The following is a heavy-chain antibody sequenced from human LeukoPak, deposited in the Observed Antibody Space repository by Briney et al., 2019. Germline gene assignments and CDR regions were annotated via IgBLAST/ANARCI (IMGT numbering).Heavy chain of an antibody. CDR2: NDKKDKGYATAT. D-gene: IGHD1-26*01. J-gene: IGHJ5*02. V-gene: IGHV3-73*01. CDR1: GFTFSGPA. CDR3: TRDSGTYNWFDP. Sequence: GGPLRLSCAASGFTFSGPAIHWWRQSSGKGLDRVAQNDKKDKGYATATAYAASVKGRFTISRDDSINTAYLQMKSLKTEDTALYYCTRDSGTYNWFDPWGQGTLVTVSS.